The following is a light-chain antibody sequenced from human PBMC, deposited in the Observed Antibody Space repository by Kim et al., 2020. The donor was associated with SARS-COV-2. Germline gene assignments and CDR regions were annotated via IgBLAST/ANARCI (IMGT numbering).Light chain of an antibody. J-gene: IGKJ1*01. Sequence: DIVLSQSPDTLSLSPGDRATLSCRASQSVSSSYFAWYQQKPGQAPMLLIYGASSRTTGVPARFSGSGSGTDFTLTISRLEPEDFVVYYCQQYDSSPWTFGQGTKVDIK. CDR2: GAS. CDR3: QQYDSSPWT. V-gene: IGKV3-20*01. CDR1: QSVSSSY.